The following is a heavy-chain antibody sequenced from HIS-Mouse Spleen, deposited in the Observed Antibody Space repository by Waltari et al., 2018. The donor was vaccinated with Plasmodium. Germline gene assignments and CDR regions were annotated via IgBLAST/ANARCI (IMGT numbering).Heavy chain of an antibody. Sequence: EVQLVETGGGLIQPGGSLRLSCAASGFTGSSNYLSWARKAPGKGLEWVSVIYSGGSTYYADSVKGRFTISRDNSKNTLYLQMNSLRAEDTAVYYCARAAIAWGSPYYFDYWGQGTLVTVSS. D-gene: IGHD7-27*01. CDR2: IYSGGST. CDR1: GFTGSSNY. V-gene: IGHV3-53*02. J-gene: IGHJ4*02. CDR3: ARAAIAWGSPYYFDY.